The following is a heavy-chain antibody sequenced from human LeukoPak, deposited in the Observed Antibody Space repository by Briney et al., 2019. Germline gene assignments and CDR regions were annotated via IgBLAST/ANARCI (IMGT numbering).Heavy chain of an antibody. CDR3: ARLQAYCGGDCYPRWFDP. Sequence: SETLSLTCTVSGGSISRSSYYWGCIRQPPGRGLEWIGSIHYSGIIYYNPSLKSRVTISVDTSKNQFSLKLSSVTAADTAVYYCARLQAYCGGDCYPRWFDPWGQGTLVTVSS. V-gene: IGHV4-39*07. D-gene: IGHD2-21*02. CDR1: GGSISRSSYY. J-gene: IGHJ5*02. CDR2: IHYSGII.